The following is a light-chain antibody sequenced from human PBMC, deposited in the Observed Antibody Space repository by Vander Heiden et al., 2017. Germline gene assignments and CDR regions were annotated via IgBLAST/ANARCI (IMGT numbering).Light chain of an antibody. CDR3: QSADSSGADVV. CDR2: KDS. J-gene: IGLJ2*01. CDR1: AFRNQY. V-gene: IGLV3-25*03. Sequence: SYQPTQPPSLSLSPGQTARIACSRDAFRNQYAFWYQQKPGQAPILVMYKDSERSSGIPDRFSGSSSGTTVTLTISGVQAEDEADYYCQSADSSGADVVFGGGTKLTVL.